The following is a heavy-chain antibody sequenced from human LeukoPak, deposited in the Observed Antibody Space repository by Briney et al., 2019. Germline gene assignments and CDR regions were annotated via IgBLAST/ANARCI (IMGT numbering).Heavy chain of an antibody. CDR2: MNPNSGNT. CDR1: GYTFTSYD. D-gene: IGHD6-13*01. CDR3: ARGPPPRIIAAAGTRWFDP. V-gene: IGHV1-8*01. Sequence: ASVKVSCKASGYTFTSYDINWVRQATGQGLEWMGWMNPNSGNTGYAQKFQGRVTMTRNTSISTAYMELSSLRSEDTAVYYCARGPPPRIIAAAGTRWFDPWGQGTLVTVSS. J-gene: IGHJ5*02.